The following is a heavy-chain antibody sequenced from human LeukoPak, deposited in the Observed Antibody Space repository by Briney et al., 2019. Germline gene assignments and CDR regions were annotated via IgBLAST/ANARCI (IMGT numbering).Heavy chain of an antibody. CDR2: ISSSSSYI. CDR3: ARDLLGPGTSFDY. CDR1: GFTFSSYE. J-gene: IGHJ4*02. Sequence: GGSLRLSCAASGFTFSSYEMNWVRQAPGKGLEWVSSISSSSSYIYYADSVKGRFTISRDNAKNSLYLQMNSLRAEDTAVYYCARDLLGPGTSFDYWGQGTLVTVSS. D-gene: IGHD1-1*01. V-gene: IGHV3-21*01.